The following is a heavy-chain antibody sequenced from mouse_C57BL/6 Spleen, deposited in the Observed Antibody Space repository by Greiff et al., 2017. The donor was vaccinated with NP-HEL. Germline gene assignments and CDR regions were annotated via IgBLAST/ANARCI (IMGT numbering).Heavy chain of an antibody. CDR3: TFYYYGSSAGDY. D-gene: IGHD1-1*01. CDR2: IDPENGDT. J-gene: IGHJ2*01. V-gene: IGHV14-4*01. Sequence: VQLKQSGAELVRPGASVKLSCTASGFNIKDDYMHWVKQRPEQGLEWIGWIDPENGDTEYASKFQGKATITADTSSNTAYLQLSSLTSEDTAVYYCTFYYYGSSAGDYWGQGTTLTVSS. CDR1: GFNIKDDY.